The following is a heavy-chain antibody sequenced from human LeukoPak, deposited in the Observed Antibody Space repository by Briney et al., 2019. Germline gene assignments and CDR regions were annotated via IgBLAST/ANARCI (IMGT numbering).Heavy chain of an antibody. J-gene: IGHJ1*01. CDR2: ISYSGST. CDR3: ARDTGSSWYPEYFHH. V-gene: IGHV4-59*01. Sequence: PSETLSLTCTVSGDTINSYDWSWIRQSPGKGLECIGYISYSGSTKYNPSLRSRVTISIDTSKNQFSLKVTSVTAADTAVYYCARDTGSSWYPEYFHHWGQGTLVTVSS. CDR1: GDTINSYD. D-gene: IGHD6-13*01.